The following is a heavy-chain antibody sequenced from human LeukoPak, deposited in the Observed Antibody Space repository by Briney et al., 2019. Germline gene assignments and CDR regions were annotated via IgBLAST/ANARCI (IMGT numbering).Heavy chain of an antibody. CDR3: ACNDILTLGDYYYYYMDV. Sequence: ASVKVSCKASGYTFTGYYMHWVRQAPGQGLEWMGCINPNSGGTNYAQKFQGRVTMTRDTSISTAYMELSRLRSDDTAVYYCACNDILTLGDYYYYYMDVWGKGTTITVAS. J-gene: IGHJ6*03. CDR2: INPNSGGT. D-gene: IGHD3-9*01. CDR1: GYTFTGYY. V-gene: IGHV1-2*02.